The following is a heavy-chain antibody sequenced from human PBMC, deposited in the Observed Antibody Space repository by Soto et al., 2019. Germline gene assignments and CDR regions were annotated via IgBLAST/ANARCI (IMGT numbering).Heavy chain of an antibody. J-gene: IGHJ6*02. D-gene: IGHD2-8*01. CDR1: GYTFTGYY. CDR3: ARDNANYYYYGMDV. Sequence: ASVKVSCKASGYTFTGYYMHWVRQAPGQGLEWMGWINPNSGGTNYAQKFQGWVTMTRDTSISTAYMELSRLRSDDTAVYYCARDNANYYYYGMDVWGQGTTVTAP. CDR2: INPNSGGT. V-gene: IGHV1-2*04.